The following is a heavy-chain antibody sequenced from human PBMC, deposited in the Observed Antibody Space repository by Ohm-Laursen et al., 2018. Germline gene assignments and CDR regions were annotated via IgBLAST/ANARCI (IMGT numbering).Heavy chain of an antibody. J-gene: IGHJ1*01. CDR2: IYNGGRT. CDR1: GGSISNYY. CDR3: ARSELVETATGNLQS. V-gene: IGHV4-59*01. D-gene: IGHD1-1*01. Sequence: TLSLTCIVSGGSISNYYWSWIRQAPERGLEWIGYIYNGGRTKYSPSLESRVTISVDTSKNQFSLKLNSVTAADTAVYYCARSELVETATGNLQSWGQGTLVTVSS.